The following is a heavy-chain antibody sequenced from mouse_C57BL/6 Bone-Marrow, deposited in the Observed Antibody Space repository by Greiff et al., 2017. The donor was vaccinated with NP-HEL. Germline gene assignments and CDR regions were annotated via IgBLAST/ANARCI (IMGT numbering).Heavy chain of an antibody. J-gene: IGHJ1*03. CDR3: TTVVSYWYFDV. D-gene: IGHD1-1*01. V-gene: IGHV1-69*01. CDR2: IDPSDSYT. CDR1: GYTFTSYW. Sequence: QVQLQQPGAELVMPGASVKLSCKASGYTFTSYWMHWVKQRPGQGLEWIGEIDPSDSYTNYNQKFKGKSTLTVDKSSSTAYMQLSSLTSEDSAVYYCTTVVSYWYFDVWGTGTTVTVSS.